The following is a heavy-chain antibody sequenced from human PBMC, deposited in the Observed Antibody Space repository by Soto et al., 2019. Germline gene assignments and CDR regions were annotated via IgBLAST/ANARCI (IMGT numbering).Heavy chain of an antibody. J-gene: IGHJ3*02. CDR3: ARDRYDDLNSFDAFDI. CDR1: GCFFSSGSIY. Sequence: XATLWLSCTVSGCFFSSGSIYWSWIRQPPGMGLEWIANICGTGSTYYNPSLKRLVTISVDMSKNQFSLRLDSVTAADTDVYYCARDRYDDLNSFDAFDIWGKGTMVTVSS. D-gene: IGHD3-3*01. V-gene: IGHV4-61*01. CDR2: ICGTGST.